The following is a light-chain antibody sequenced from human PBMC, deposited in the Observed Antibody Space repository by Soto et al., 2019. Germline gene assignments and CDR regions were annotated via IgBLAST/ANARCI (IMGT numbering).Light chain of an antibody. J-gene: IGKJ2*01. CDR2: DAS. V-gene: IGKV3-11*01. CDR3: QKRSNGPRT. Sequence: EIVLTQSPATLSSSPGERATLSCRASQSVSSYLAWYQQKPGQAPRLLIYDASTMDTGVPARFSGSGSGTDFTLTISSLEPEDFAVYYCQKRSNGPRTFGQGTKLEIK. CDR1: QSVSSY.